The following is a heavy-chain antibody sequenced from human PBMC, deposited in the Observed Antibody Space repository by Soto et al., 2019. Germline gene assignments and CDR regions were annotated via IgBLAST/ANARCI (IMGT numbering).Heavy chain of an antibody. CDR2: INHSGST. V-gene: IGHV4-34*01. CDR1: GGSFSGYY. Sequence: QVQLQQWGAGLLKPSETLSLTCAVYGGSFSGYYWSWMRQPPWKGLEWFGEINHSGSTHYNPSLKSRVTISVDTSKNQFSLKLSSVTAADTAVYYCAIGRDDFWRGNNWFAPWGQGTLVTDSS. D-gene: IGHD3-3*01. CDR3: AIGRDDFWRGNNWFAP. J-gene: IGHJ5*02.